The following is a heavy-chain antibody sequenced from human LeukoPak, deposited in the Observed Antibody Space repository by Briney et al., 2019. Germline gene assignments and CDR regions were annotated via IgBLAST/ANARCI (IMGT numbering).Heavy chain of an antibody. V-gene: IGHV3-23*01. CDR2: ISGSGGST. Sequence: GGSLRLSCAASGFTFSNAWMSWVRQAPGKGLEWVSAISGSGGSTYYADSVKGRFTISRDNSKNTLYLQMNSLRAEDTAVYYCAKGDYDILTGLDYWGQGTLVTVSS. J-gene: IGHJ4*02. CDR3: AKGDYDILTGLDY. CDR1: GFTFSNAW. D-gene: IGHD3-9*01.